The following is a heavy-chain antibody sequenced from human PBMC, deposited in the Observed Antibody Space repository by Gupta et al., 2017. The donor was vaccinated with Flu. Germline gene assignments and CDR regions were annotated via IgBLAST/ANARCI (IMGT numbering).Heavy chain of an antibody. V-gene: IGHV4-34*02. CDR1: GGSFGGYY. CDR3: ARRGFGYNKAFDT. D-gene: IGHD5-24*01. J-gene: IGHJ4*02. CDR2: INESRRT. Sequence: QVQLQQWGAGLLKPSETLSLTCAVYGGSFGGYYWSWVRQTPGKGLEWIGEINESRRTNDNESFKSRATISLDTSKNQFSLKLNSVTAADTAVYYCARRGFGYNKAFDTWGQGILVTVSS.